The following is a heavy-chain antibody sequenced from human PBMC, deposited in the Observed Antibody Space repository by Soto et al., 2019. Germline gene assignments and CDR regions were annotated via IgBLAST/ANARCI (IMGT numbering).Heavy chain of an antibody. V-gene: IGHV4-34*01. CDR1: NGSFSGYY. CDR2: ITNSGYT. J-gene: IGHJ1*01. Sequence: SETLSLTCDVFNGSFSGYYCSWIRQPPGKGLEWIGEITNSGYTNYNPSLKNRVAILIDRSKNHFSLKVTSVTAADTAVYYCARGHEYFQHWGQATMITVSS. CDR3: ARGHEYFQH.